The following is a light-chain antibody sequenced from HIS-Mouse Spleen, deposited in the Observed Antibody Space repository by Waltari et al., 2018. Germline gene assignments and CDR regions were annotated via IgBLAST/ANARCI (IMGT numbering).Light chain of an antibody. V-gene: IGLV1-44*01. J-gene: IGLJ2*01. CDR2: SNN. CDR3: AAWDDSLNGVV. CDR1: SSNIGRNT. Sequence: QSVLTQPPSASGTPGQRVTISCSGSSSNIGRNTVNWDQQLPGTAPKLLIYSNNPRPSGVPDRFSGSKSGTSASLAISGLQSEDEADYYCAAWDDSLNGVVFGGGTKLTVL.